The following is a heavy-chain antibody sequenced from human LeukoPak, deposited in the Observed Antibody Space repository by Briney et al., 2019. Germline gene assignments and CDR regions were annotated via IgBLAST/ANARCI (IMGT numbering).Heavy chain of an antibody. V-gene: IGHV3-23*01. J-gene: IGHJ4*02. Sequence: GGSLRLSCAASGFTFSSYAMSWVRQAPGEGLEWVSAISGSGVTTYYAGSVKGRFTISRDNSKNTLYLQMNSLRAEDTAVYYCAKDRVGATLYFDYWGQGTLVTVSS. CDR1: GFTFSSYA. CDR3: AKDRVGATLYFDY. D-gene: IGHD1-26*01. CDR2: ISGSGVTT.